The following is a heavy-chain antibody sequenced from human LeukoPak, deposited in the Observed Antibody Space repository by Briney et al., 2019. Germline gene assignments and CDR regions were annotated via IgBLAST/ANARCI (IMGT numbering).Heavy chain of an antibody. CDR3: ARSSGAGDGYNLDY. J-gene: IGHJ4*02. CDR2: IYTSGST. D-gene: IGHD5-24*01. V-gene: IGHV4-4*07. CDR1: GGSISSYY. Sequence: PSETLSLTCTVSGGSISSYYWSWIRQPAGKGLEWIGRIYTSGSTNYNPSLKSRVTISVDTSKNQFSLKLSSVTAADTAVYYCARSSGAGDGYNLDYWGQGTLVTVSS.